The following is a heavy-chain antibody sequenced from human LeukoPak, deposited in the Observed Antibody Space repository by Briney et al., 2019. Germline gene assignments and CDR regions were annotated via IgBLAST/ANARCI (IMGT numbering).Heavy chain of an antibody. Sequence: GGSLRLSRAASGFTFSSFAMSWVRQPPGKGLEWVSGISGSGVSTYYADSVKGRFTISRDNSKNTLFLQVNSLRAEDTAVYFCAKDLNNSPYWGQGTLVTVSS. CDR2: ISGSGVST. CDR1: GFTFSSFA. CDR3: AKDLNNSPY. D-gene: IGHD2-21*01. J-gene: IGHJ4*02. V-gene: IGHV3-23*01.